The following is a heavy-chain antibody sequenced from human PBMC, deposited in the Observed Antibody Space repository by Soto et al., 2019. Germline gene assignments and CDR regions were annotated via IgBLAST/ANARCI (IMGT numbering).Heavy chain of an antibody. D-gene: IGHD3-16*02. J-gene: IGHJ1*01. CDR3: ATIAARNEYFQH. CDR1: GFTFSSYA. CDR2: ISGSGGST. Sequence: GESLKISCAASGFTFSSYAMSWVRQAPGKGLEWVSAISGSGGSTYYTDSVKGRFTISRDNSKNTLYLQMNSLRAEDTAVYYCATIAARNEYFQHWGQGTLVTVSS. V-gene: IGHV3-23*01.